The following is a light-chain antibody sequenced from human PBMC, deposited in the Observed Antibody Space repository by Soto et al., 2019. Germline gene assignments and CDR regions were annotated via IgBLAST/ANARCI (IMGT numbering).Light chain of an antibody. CDR1: QSISSY. Sequence: DIQMTQSPSSLSASVGDRVTITCRASQSISSYLNWYQQKPGKAPKLLIYTASSLQSGVPSRFSGSGSGTDFTLTISSLQPEDFASYYCQQGHSTPWTFGQGTKVELQ. CDR3: QQGHSTPWT. CDR2: TAS. J-gene: IGKJ1*01. V-gene: IGKV1-39*01.